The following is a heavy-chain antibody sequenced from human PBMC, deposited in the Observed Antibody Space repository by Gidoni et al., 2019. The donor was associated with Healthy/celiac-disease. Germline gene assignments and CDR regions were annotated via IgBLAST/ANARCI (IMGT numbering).Heavy chain of an antibody. CDR2: ISGSGGST. V-gene: IGHV3-23*01. D-gene: IGHD3-22*01. J-gene: IGHJ4*02. CDR1: GFTFSSSA. Sequence: EVQLLESGGGLVQPGWSLRLSCAASGFTFSSSAMSWVRQAPGKGLEWVSAISGSGGSTYYADSVKGRFTISRDNSKNTLYLEMNSLRAEDTAVYYCAKDFSDDSSGYLWFNFSDYFDYWGQGTLVTVSS. CDR3: AKDFSDDSSGYLWFNFSDYFDY.